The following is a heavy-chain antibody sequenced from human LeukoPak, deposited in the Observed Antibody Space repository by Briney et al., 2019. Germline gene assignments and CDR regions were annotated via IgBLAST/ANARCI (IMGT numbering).Heavy chain of an antibody. CDR2: ISGSGGDT. D-gene: IGHD2-21*01. CDR1: GFTFRSYG. CDR3: AKAPVTTCRGAYCYPFDY. V-gene: IGHV3-23*01. Sequence: PGGSLRLSCAASGFTFRSYGMSWVRQAPGKGLEWVSAISGSGGDTYYADSVKGRFTISRDNSKNTLYLQMNTLRAEDTAVYYCAKAPVTTCRGAYCYPFDYWGQGTLVTVSS. J-gene: IGHJ4*02.